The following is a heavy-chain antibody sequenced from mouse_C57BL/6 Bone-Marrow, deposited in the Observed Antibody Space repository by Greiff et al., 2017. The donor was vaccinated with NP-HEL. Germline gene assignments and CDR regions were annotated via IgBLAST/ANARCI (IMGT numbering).Heavy chain of an antibody. CDR1: GYAFSSSW. Sequence: VQLQQSGPELVKPGASVKISCKASGYAFSSSWMNWVKQRPGKGLEWIGRIYPGDGDTNYNGKFKGKATLTADKSSSTAYMQLSSLTSEDSEVYFCAFYYGSSYFDYWGQGTTLTVSS. CDR2: IYPGDGDT. V-gene: IGHV1-82*01. CDR3: AFYYGSSYFDY. J-gene: IGHJ2*01. D-gene: IGHD1-1*01.